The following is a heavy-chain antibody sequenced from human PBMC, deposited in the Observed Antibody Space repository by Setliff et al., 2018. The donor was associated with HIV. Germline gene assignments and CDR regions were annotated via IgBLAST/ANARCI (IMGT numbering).Heavy chain of an antibody. Sequence: ASVKVSCKASGYTFTTYSLHWVRQAPGQSLEWMGLINVGNGDTKYSQDLQGRITITRDTSANTAYMELSRLRSDDTAVYFCARGALLAVFDFDHWGHGTLVTVSS. V-gene: IGHV1-3*01. CDR1: GYTFTTYS. CDR3: ARGALLAVFDFDH. J-gene: IGHJ4*01. CDR2: INVGNGDT. D-gene: IGHD3-10*01.